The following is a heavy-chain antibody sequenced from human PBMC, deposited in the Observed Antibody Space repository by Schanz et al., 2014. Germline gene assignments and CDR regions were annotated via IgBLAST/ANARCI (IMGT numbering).Heavy chain of an antibody. CDR2: TNGDGTNA. V-gene: IGHV3-74*01. CDR3: TRSYYDFSWGSYRFRAFDI. J-gene: IGHJ3*02. CDR1: GFTLSSYW. D-gene: IGHD3-16*02. Sequence: EVLLVESGGGAVRPGGSLRLSCAASGFTLSSYWMHWVRQVPGKGLEWVSCTNGDGTNAKYADSVKGRFTISRDNAKKTLSLQMISLRAEDTAIYFCTRSYYDFSWGSYRFRAFDIWGQGTTVIVSS.